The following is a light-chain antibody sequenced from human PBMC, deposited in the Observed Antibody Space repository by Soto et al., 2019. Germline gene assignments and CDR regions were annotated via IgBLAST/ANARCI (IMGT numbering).Light chain of an antibody. V-gene: IGKV3-20*01. CDR3: QQYGSSGTV. Sequence: EIVLTQSPGTLSLSPGERATHSCRASQSVTSSYLAWYQQKPGQAPRLLIYGASTRATGIPDRFSGSGSGTDFTLAISRLEPEDLAVYYCQQYGSSGTVFGQGTDW. J-gene: IGKJ5*01. CDR1: QSVTSSY. CDR2: GAS.